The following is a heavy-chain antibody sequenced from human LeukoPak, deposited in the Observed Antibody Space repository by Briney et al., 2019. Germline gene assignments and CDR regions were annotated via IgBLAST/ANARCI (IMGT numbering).Heavy chain of an antibody. CDR3: ARDDCGGDCYSPVYGMDV. CDR2: INPSGGST. Sequence: GASVKVSCKASGYTFTSYYMHWVRQAPGQGLEWMGIINPSGGSTSYAQKFQGRVTMTRDTSTSTVYMELSSLRSKDTAVYYCARDDCGGDCYSPVYGMDVWGQGTTVTVSS. J-gene: IGHJ6*02. D-gene: IGHD2-21*02. CDR1: GYTFTSYY. V-gene: IGHV1-46*01.